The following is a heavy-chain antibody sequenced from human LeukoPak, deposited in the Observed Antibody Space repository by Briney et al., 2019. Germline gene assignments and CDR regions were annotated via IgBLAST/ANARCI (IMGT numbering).Heavy chain of an antibody. Sequence: PGGSLRLSCAVSGFTFSSYAMSWVRQAPGKGLEWVSAISGSGGSTYYADSVKGRFTISRDNSKNTLYLQMNSLRAEDTAVYYCAKAREGGLRPLGIDAFDIWGQGTMVTVSS. CDR1: GFTFSSYA. V-gene: IGHV3-23*01. CDR3: AKAREGGLRPLGIDAFDI. D-gene: IGHD5-12*01. CDR2: ISGSGGST. J-gene: IGHJ3*02.